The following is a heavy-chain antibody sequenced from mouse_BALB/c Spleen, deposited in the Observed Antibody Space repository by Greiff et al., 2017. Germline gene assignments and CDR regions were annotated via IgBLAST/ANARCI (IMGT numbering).Heavy chain of an antibody. Sequence: EVQLQQSGPELMKPGASVKISCKASGYSFTSYYMHWVKQSHGKSLEWIGYIDPFNGGTSYNQKFKGKATLTVDKSSSTAYMHLSSLTSEDSAVYYCARRDRYYFDYWGQGTTLTVSS. CDR2: IDPFNGGT. D-gene: IGHD2-14*01. J-gene: IGHJ2*01. CDR3: ARRDRYYFDY. V-gene: IGHV1-28*01. CDR1: GYSFTSYY.